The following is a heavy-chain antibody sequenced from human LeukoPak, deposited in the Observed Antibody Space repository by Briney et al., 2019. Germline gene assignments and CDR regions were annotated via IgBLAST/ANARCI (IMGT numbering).Heavy chain of an antibody. D-gene: IGHD1-26*01. J-gene: IGHJ5*02. Sequence: PSETLSLTCTVSSGSISSFYWSWIRQPAGKGLEWIGRIYTSGTTNYNPSLKSRVTMSVDTSKNQFSLKLSSVTAADTAVYYCARDLGLDTTNWFDPWGQGTLVTVSS. V-gene: IGHV4-4*07. CDR3: ARDLGLDTTNWFDP. CDR2: IYTSGTT. CDR1: SGSISSFY.